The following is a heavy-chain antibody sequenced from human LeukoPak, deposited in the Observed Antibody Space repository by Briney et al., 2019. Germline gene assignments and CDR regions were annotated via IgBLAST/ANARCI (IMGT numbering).Heavy chain of an antibody. V-gene: IGHV4-34*01. CDR1: GGSFSGYY. Sequence: PSETLSLTCAVYGGSFSGYYWSWIRRPPGKGLEWIGEINHSGSTNYNPSLKSRVTISVDTSKNQFSLKLSSVTAADTAVYYCARYEAVAGVFDYWGQGTLVTVSS. CDR3: ARYEAVAGVFDY. CDR2: INHSGST. J-gene: IGHJ4*02. D-gene: IGHD6-19*01.